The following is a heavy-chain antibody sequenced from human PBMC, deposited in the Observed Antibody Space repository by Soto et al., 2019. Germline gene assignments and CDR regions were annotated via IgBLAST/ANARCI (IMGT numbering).Heavy chain of an antibody. J-gene: IGHJ5*02. V-gene: IGHV1-69*13. CDR2: IIPIFGTA. D-gene: IGHD2-15*01. CDR1: GGTFSSYA. Sequence: GASVKVSCKASGGTFSSYAISWVRQAPGQGLEWMGGIIPIFGTANYAQKFQGRVTITADESTSTAYMELSSLRSEDTAVYYCARESVVVAATGAWFDPWGQGTLVTVSS. CDR3: ARESVVVAATGAWFDP.